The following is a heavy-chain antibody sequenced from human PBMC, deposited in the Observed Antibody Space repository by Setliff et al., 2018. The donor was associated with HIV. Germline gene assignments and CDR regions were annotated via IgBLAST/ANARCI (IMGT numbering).Heavy chain of an antibody. J-gene: IGHJ4*02. D-gene: IGHD6-25*01. V-gene: IGHV4-39*01. CDR3: ARYSPRGYTLTGPY. Sequence: SETLSLTCSVSGGSFSSDSYYWGWIRQFPGKGLEWIGSIYYSGSTYYNPSLKSRVTISVDASKNQFSLKLSSVTAADTAVYYCARYSPRGYTLTGPYWGQGTLVTVSS. CDR1: GGSFSSDSYY. CDR2: IYYSGST.